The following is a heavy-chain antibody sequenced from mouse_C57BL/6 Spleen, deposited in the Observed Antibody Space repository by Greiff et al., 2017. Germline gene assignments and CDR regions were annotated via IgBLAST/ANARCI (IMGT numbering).Heavy chain of an antibody. D-gene: IGHD2-4*01. V-gene: IGHV5-16*01. J-gene: IGHJ2*01. CDR3: ARYDYDGFDY. Sequence: EVQLVESEGGLVQPGSSMKLSCTASGFTFSDYYMAWVRQVPEKGLEWVANINYDGSSTYYLDSLKSRFIISRDNAKNILYLQMSSLKSEDTATYYCARYDYDGFDYWGQGTTLTVSS. CDR1: GFTFSDYY. CDR2: INYDGSST.